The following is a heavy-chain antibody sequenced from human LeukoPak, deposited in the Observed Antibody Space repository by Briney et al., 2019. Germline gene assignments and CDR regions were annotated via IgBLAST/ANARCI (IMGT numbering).Heavy chain of an antibody. Sequence: ASVKVSCKASGYTFTDYYMHWVRQAPGQGLEWMGWMNPNSGGTNYPQKFQGRVTMTRDTSINTAYMELSRLRSDDTAVYYCARDLSETYQIDYWGQGTLVTVSS. CDR2: MNPNSGGT. V-gene: IGHV1-2*02. D-gene: IGHD3-10*01. CDR3: ARDLSETYQIDY. J-gene: IGHJ4*02. CDR1: GYTFTDYY.